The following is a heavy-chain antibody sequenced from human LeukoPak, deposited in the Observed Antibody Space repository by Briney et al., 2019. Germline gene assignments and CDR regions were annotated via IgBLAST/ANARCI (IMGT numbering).Heavy chain of an antibody. CDR3: ARSRVTMVRGSPNWNFDY. CDR2: IYYSGST. J-gene: IGHJ4*02. Sequence: SETLSLTCTVSGGSINTYYWSWIRQPPGKGLEWVGYIYYSGSTNYNPSIKSRVIILVDTSKNQFSLKLSSVTAADTAVYYCARSRVTMVRGSPNWNFDYWGQGILVTVSS. D-gene: IGHD3-10*01. CDR1: GGSINTYY. V-gene: IGHV4-59*01.